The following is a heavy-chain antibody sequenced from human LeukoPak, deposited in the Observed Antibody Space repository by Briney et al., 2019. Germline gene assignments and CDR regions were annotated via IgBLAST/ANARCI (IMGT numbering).Heavy chain of an antibody. J-gene: IGHJ5*02. CDR1: GGSFSGYY. D-gene: IGHD3-9*01. CDR3: ARDILTGHNWFDP. Sequence: PSETLSLTCAVYGGSFSGYYWSWIRQPPGKGLEWIGEINHSGSTNYNPSLKSRVTISVDTSKNQFSLKLSSVTAADTAVYYCARDILTGHNWFDPWGQGTLVTVSS. V-gene: IGHV4-34*01. CDR2: INHSGST.